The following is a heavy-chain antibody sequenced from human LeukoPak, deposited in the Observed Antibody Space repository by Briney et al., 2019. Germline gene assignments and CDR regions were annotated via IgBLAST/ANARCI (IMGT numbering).Heavy chain of an antibody. CDR2: IYYSGST. CDR1: GGSISSSSYY. Sequence: SETLSLTCTVSGGSISSSSYYWGWIRQPPGKGLEWIGSIYYSGSTYYNPSLKSRVTISVDTSKNQFSLKLSSVTAADTAVYYCARLLVTPPFWSGSAFFDYWGQGTLVTVSS. V-gene: IGHV4-39*01. CDR3: ARLLVTPPFWSGSAFFDY. J-gene: IGHJ4*02. D-gene: IGHD3-3*01.